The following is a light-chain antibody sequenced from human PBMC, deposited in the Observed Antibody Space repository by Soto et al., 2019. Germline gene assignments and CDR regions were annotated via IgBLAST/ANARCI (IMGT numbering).Light chain of an antibody. V-gene: IGKV1-5*03. CDR2: KAS. Sequence: DIQMTQSPSTLSASVGGRVTITCRASQSISSWLAWYQQKPGKAPKLLIYKASSLESGVPSRFSGSGSGTEFTLTISSLQPDDFATYYCQQYNSYSPGYTFGQGTKLEIK. CDR3: QQYNSYSPGYT. CDR1: QSISSW. J-gene: IGKJ2*01.